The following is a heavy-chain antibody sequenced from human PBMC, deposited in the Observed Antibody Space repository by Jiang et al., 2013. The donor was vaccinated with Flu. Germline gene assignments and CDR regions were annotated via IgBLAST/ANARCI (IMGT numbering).Heavy chain of an antibody. V-gene: IGHV4-31*03. J-gene: IGHJ3*02. CDR2: IYYSGST. CDR1: GGSISSGGYY. CDR3: ARALIVVVPAAIAGPTDAFDI. Sequence: GSGLVKPSQTLSLTCTVSGGSISSGGYYWSWIRQHPGKGLEWIGYIYYSGSTYYNPSLKSRVTISVDTSKNQFSLKLSSVTAADTAVYYCARALIVVVPAAIAGPTDAFDIWGQGTMV. D-gene: IGHD2-2*01.